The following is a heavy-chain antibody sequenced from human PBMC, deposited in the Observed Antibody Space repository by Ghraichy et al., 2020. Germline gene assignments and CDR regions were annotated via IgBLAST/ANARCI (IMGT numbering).Heavy chain of an antibody. D-gene: IGHD4-17*01. CDR3: VKENGDYIFSAFDI. J-gene: IGHJ3*02. Sequence: GGSLRLSCAASGFTFSSYAMSWVRQAPGKGLEWVSAISGSGGNTYYADSVKGRFTFSRDNSKNTLYLQMNSLRAEDTAIYYCVKENGDYIFSAFDIWGQGTVVTVSS. V-gene: IGHV3-23*01. CDR2: ISGSGGNT. CDR1: GFTFSSYA.